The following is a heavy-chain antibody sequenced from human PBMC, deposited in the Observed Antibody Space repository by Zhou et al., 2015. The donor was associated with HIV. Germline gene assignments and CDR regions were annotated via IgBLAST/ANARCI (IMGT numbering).Heavy chain of an antibody. CDR1: GGTFSSYA. D-gene: IGHD3-10*01. Sequence: QMQLVQSGAEVKKPGSSVKVSCKASGGTFSSYAISWVRQAPGQGLEWMGGIIPIFGTPDYAQKFQGRVTITADESTSTAYMELSSLRSEDTAVYYCAKDRDGSGNIQWGQGTLVTVSS. J-gene: IGHJ4*02. V-gene: IGHV1-69*01. CDR3: AKDRDGSGNIQ. CDR2: IIPIFGTP.